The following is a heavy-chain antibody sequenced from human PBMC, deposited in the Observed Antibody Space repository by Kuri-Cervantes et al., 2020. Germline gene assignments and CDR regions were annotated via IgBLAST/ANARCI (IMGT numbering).Heavy chain of an antibody. Sequence: GGSLRLSCAASGFTFSSYWMSWVRQAPGKGLEWVANIKQDGSEKYYVDSVKGRFTISRDNAKNSLYLQMNSLRAEDTAVYYCARAPYSGSWEPRSWFDPWGQGTLVTVSS. CDR2: IKQDGSEK. CDR1: GFTFSSYW. V-gene: IGHV3-7*01. CDR3: ARAPYSGSWEPRSWFDP. J-gene: IGHJ5*02. D-gene: IGHD6-13*01.